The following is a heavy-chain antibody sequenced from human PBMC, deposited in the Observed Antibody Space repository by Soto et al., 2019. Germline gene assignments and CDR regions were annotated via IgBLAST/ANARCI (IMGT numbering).Heavy chain of an antibody. J-gene: IGHJ6*02. D-gene: IGHD1-26*01. Sequence: GGSLRLSCAASEFTASSNYMNWVRQAPGKGLECVSTIYSGGSTYYADSVKGRFTISRDNSKNTLYPQMNNLRAEDTAVYYCAGRVGATNYGMDVWGQGTTVTVSS. CDR3: AGRVGATNYGMDV. CDR1: EFTASSNY. V-gene: IGHV3-53*01. CDR2: IYSGGST.